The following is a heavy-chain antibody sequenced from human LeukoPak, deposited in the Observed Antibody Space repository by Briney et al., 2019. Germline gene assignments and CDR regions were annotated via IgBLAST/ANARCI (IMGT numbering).Heavy chain of an antibody. V-gene: IGHV3-11*01. CDR1: GFTFSDYY. CDR3: ARGSLGSYGLFDY. J-gene: IGHJ4*02. CDR2: ISSTGSTI. Sequence: GGSLSLSCATSGFTFSDYYMSWIRQAPGKGLEWVSYISSTGSTIYYADSVRGRFTISRDNAKNSLYLQMNSLSAKDTAVYYCARGSLGSYGLFDYWGQGTLVTVSS. D-gene: IGHD5-18*01.